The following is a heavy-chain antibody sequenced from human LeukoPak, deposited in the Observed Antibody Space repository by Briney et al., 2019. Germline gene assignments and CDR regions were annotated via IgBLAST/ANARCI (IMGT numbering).Heavy chain of an antibody. J-gene: IGHJ6*03. D-gene: IGHD3-3*01. CDR1: GGSNSSYY. CDR2: IHYSGST. CDR3: AKSGNIYYMDV. V-gene: IGHV4-59*01. Sequence: PSETLSLMCSVSGGSNSSYYWKWIRQPPGKGLEWIGNIHYSGSTHYNPSLKSRVTISVDTSKNQFSLKLSSVTAADTAVYYCAKSGNIYYMDVWGKGTTVTVSS.